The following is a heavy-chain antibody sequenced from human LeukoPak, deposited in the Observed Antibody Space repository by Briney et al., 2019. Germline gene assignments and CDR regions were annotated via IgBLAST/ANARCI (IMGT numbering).Heavy chain of an antibody. J-gene: IGHJ3*01. V-gene: IGHV5-51*01. CDR2: IYPDDSDT. Sequence: PGESLKISCKGSGSSFTSYWIGWVRQLPGKGLEWMGIIYPDDSDTRYSPSFQGQVTISADRSVRTAYLQWSSLKASDTAMYYCARPNITSYYDSRGYDAFDVWGQGTMVTVSS. CDR3: ARPNITSYYDSRGYDAFDV. D-gene: IGHD3-22*01. CDR1: GSSFTSYW.